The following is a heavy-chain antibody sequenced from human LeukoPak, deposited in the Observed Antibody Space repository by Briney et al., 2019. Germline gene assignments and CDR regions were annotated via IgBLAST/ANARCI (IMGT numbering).Heavy chain of an antibody. CDR2: INPSGGST. CDR1: GYTFTSYY. D-gene: IGHD2-2*01. CDR3: AGGQTIVVVPAATLLDY. Sequence: GASVKVSCKASGYTFTSYYMHWMRQAPGQGLEWMGIINPSGGSTSYAQKFQGRVTMTRDTSTSTVYMELSSLRSEDTAVYYCAGGQTIVVVPAATLLDYWGQGTLVTVSS. V-gene: IGHV1-46*01. J-gene: IGHJ4*02.